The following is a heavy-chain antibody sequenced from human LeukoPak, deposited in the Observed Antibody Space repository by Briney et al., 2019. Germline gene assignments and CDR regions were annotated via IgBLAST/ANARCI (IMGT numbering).Heavy chain of an antibody. J-gene: IGHJ4*02. CDR3: ARAKYYYDSSGYCD. Sequence: GGSLRLSCAASGFTFDDYGMSWVRQAPGKGLEWVSGINWNGGSTGYADSVKGRFTISRDNAKNSLYLQMNSLRAEDTALYYCARAKYYYDSSGYCDWGQGTMVTVSS. CDR2: INWNGGST. CDR1: GFTFDDYG. V-gene: IGHV3-20*04. D-gene: IGHD3-22*01.